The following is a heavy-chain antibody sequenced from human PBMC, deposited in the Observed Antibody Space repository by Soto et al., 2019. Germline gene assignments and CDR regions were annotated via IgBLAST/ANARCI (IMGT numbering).Heavy chain of an antibody. Sequence: SETLSLTCAVSGVSITTNGYSWSWIRQPPGKGLEWIGYIYPSGTIFYNPSLNSRVTISADTSNNQFSLKLTSVTAADTAVYFCATYTAFAKYYFDYWGRGTLVTV. V-gene: IGHV4-30-2*01. D-gene: IGHD3-16*01. CDR1: GVSITTNGYS. CDR3: ATYTAFAKYYFDY. J-gene: IGHJ4*02. CDR2: IYPSGTI.